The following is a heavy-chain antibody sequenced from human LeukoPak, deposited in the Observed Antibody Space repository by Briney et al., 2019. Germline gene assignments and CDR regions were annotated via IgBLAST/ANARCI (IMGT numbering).Heavy chain of an antibody. CDR1: GFTFSSYG. V-gene: IGHV3-7*03. J-gene: IGHJ4*02. D-gene: IGHD5-12*01. CDR3: ATSGYSGYGIDY. CDR2: IKQDGSDT. Sequence: PGGSLRLSCAASGFTFSSYGMHWVRQAPGKGLEWVANIKQDGSDTYSVDSVKGRFTISRDNAKNSLYLEMNSLRVEDTAVYYCATSGYSGYGIDYWGQGTLVAVSS.